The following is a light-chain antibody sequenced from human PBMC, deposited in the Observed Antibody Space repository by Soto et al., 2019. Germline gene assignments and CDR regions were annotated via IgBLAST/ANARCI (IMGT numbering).Light chain of an antibody. V-gene: IGLV2-14*03. CDR1: SSDVGSYNS. J-gene: IGLJ1*01. Sequence: QSALAQPASVSVSPGQSIAISCTGTSSDVGSYNSVSWYQQYPGKAPTLMIHDVSDRPSGVSNRFSGSKSGNTASLTISGLQAEDEADYYCSSFTSSSSYVFGSGTKVTVL. CDR2: DVS. CDR3: SSFTSSSSYV.